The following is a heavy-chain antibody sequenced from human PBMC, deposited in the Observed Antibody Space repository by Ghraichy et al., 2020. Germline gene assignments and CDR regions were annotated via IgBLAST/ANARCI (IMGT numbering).Heavy chain of an antibody. V-gene: IGHV3-7*03. CDR3: TRVAYGFADY. Sequence: GGSLRLSCAASGFTLSNYWMSWVRRAPGKGLEWVANIKQDGSQTYYVGSVKGRFTISRDNAKNSLCLQMNSLRVEDTAVYYCTRVAYGFADYWGQGTRVTVSS. J-gene: IGHJ4*02. CDR1: GFTLSNYW. D-gene: IGHD3-10*01. CDR2: IKQDGSQT.